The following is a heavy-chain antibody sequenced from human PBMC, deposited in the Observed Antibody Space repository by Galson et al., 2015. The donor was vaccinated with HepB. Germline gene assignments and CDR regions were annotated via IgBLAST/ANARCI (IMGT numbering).Heavy chain of an antibody. J-gene: IGHJ3*02. CDR1: GFTFSSYA. Sequence: SLRLSCAASGFTFSSYAMHWVRQAPDKGLEWVAVISYDGSNKYYADSVKGRSTISRDNSKNTLYLQMSSLRAEDTAVYYCVKDGSVVAANDAFDIWGQGTMVTVSS. CDR3: VKDGSVVAANDAFDI. D-gene: IGHD2-15*01. CDR2: ISYDGSNK. V-gene: IGHV3-30*14.